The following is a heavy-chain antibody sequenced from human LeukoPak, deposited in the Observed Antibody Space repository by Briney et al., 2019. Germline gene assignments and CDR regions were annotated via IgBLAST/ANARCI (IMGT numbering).Heavy chain of an antibody. V-gene: IGHV3-23*01. CDR1: GSTSSTYA. CDR2: ISGSGDST. Sequence: GGSLRLSCAASGSTSSTYAVNWVRQAPGKGLEWVSTISGSGDSTYYADSVKGRFTISRDNSKDTLYLQMSSVRVDDTAVYYCARDRGRYYDSRGFYWGYYFDSWGQGILVTVST. D-gene: IGHD3-22*01. J-gene: IGHJ4*02. CDR3: ARDRGRYYDSRGFYWGYYFDS.